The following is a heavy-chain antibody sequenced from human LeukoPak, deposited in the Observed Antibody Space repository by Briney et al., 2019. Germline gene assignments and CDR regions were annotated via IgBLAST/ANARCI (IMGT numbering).Heavy chain of an antibody. V-gene: IGHV3-53*01. CDR3: ARGAYGDYDS. CDR1: GFSVSHNY. Sequence: PGGSLRLSCTASGFSVSHNYMNWVRQAPGKGLEWVALIYSGGNTHYADSVQGRFTISRDNSKNTLFLQMSGLRAEDTAAYFCARGAYGDYDSWGQGTLVTVSS. J-gene: IGHJ5*01. D-gene: IGHD4-17*01. CDR2: IYSGGNT.